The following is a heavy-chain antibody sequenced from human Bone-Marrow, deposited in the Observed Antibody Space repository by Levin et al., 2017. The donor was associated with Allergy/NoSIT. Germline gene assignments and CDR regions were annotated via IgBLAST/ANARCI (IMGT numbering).Heavy chain of an antibody. D-gene: IGHD3-3*01. CDR1: GGTFSHYA. CDR2: IIPIFGNK. Sequence: SVKVSCKIFGGTFSHYAVSWVRQAPGQGLQWMAGIIPIFGNKNYAQTFQGRVTITADESTTTVYMELTNLTSEDTAIYYCARDLGFLGLLNWFDPWGQGTAVTVSS. J-gene: IGHJ5*02. CDR3: ARDLGFLGLLNWFDP. V-gene: IGHV1-69*13.